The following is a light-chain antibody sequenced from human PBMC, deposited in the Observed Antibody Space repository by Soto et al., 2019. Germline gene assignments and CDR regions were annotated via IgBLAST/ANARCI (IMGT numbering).Light chain of an antibody. CDR2: GAS. CDR3: QQYGSSPVT. CDR1: QSVSSSY. V-gene: IGKV3-20*01. Sequence: EIVLTQSPGTLSLSPGERVTLSCRASQSVSSSYLAWYQQKPGQAPRLLIYGASSRATGIPDRFSGSGSGTAFTLTITRLEPEDFAVYYCQQYGSSPVTFGQGTKVEIK. J-gene: IGKJ1*01.